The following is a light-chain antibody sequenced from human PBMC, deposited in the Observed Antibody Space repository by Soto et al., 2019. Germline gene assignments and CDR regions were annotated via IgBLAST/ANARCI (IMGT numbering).Light chain of an antibody. Sequence: QAVVTQPASVAGSPGQSITISCTGISNTVETYTLVSWYQQYPGEAPNLIIYEDTKRPSGVSDRFSGFKSGNTASLTISGLQRDDESDYYCSSYAAGSPSVLFGGGTKVTVL. CDR1: SNTVETYTL. CDR2: EDT. J-gene: IGLJ3*02. CDR3: SSYAAGSPSVL. V-gene: IGLV2-23*01.